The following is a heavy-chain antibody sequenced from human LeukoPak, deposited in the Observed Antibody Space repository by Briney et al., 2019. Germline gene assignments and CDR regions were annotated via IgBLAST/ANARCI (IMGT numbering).Heavy chain of an antibody. J-gene: IGHJ5*02. CDR2: INHSGST. V-gene: IGHV4-39*07. CDR3: ARGSTFTIFGVVAASWFDP. D-gene: IGHD3-3*01. Sequence: SETLSLTCTVSGGSISSSSYYWSWIRQPPGEGLEWIGEINHSGSTNYNPSLKSRVTISVDTSKNQFSLKLSSVTAADTAVYYCARGSTFTIFGVVAASWFDPWGQGTLVTVSS. CDR1: GGSISSSSYY.